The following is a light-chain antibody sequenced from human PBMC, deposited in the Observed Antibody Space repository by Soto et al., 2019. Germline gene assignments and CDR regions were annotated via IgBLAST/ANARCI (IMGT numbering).Light chain of an antibody. V-gene: IGKV3-15*01. CDR3: QQYNDWLWT. CDR1: QSVRSN. CDR2: GAS. J-gene: IGKJ1*01. Sequence: EIFVTQSPAILAVSPGESFTLSCRASQSVRSNLAWYQQRRGQAPRLLIYGASTRATGIPARFSGSGSGTEFTLTISSLQSEDFAVYYCQQYNDWLWTFGQGTKVDIK.